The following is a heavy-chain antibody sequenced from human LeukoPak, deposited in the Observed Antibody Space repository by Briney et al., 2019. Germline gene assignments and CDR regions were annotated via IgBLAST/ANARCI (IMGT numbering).Heavy chain of an antibody. J-gene: IGHJ1*01. D-gene: IGHD6-19*01. CDR1: GYTLTELS. CDR2: FDPEDGET. V-gene: IGHV1-24*01. Sequence: ASVKVSCKVSGYTLTELSMHWVRQAPGKGLEWMGGFDPEDGETIYAQKFQGRVTMTEDTSTDTAYMELSSLRSEDTAVYNCATISLYSSGWYNRYFQHWGQGTLVTVSS. CDR3: ATISLYSSGWYNRYFQH.